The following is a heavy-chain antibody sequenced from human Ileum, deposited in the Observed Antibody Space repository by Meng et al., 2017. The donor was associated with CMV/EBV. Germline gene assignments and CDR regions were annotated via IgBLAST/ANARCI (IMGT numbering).Heavy chain of an antibody. CDR3: ARRWVGNRDGYNFDY. D-gene: IGHD5-24*01. J-gene: IGHJ4*02. CDR1: GYSFTNYW. Sequence: GGSLRLSCKGSGYSFTNYWIAWVRQMPGKGLEWMGIIYPGDSDTRYSPSFQGQVTISADKSISTAYLQWSSLKVSDSAIYYCARRWVGNRDGYNFDYWGQGTLVTVSS. V-gene: IGHV5-51*01. CDR2: IYPGDSDT.